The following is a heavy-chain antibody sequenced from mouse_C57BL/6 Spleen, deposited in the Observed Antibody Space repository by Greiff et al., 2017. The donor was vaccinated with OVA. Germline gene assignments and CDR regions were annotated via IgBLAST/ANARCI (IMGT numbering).Heavy chain of an antibody. Sequence: QVQLQQPGAELVKPGASVKVSCKASGYTFTSYWMHWVKQRPGQGLEWIGRIHPSDSDTNYNQKFKGKATLTVDKSSSTAYMQLSSLTSEDSAVYDCAISLEFITTVVAGDYWGQGTTLTVSS. CDR2: IHPSDSDT. D-gene: IGHD1-1*01. J-gene: IGHJ2*01. V-gene: IGHV1-74*01. CDR3: AISLEFITTVVAGDY. CDR1: GYTFTSYW.